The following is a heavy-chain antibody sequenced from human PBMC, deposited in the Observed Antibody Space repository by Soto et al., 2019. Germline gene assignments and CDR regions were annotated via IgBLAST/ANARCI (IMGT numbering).Heavy chain of an antibody. V-gene: IGHV1-2*04. CDR2: INPNSGGT. J-gene: IGHJ6*02. CDR1: GYTFTDYY. CDR3: ARDGYNQYGMDV. Sequence: APVKVSCKASGYTFTDYYLHWVRQAPGQGLERMGWINPNSGGTNYAQKFQGWVTMTRDTSISTAYMELSRLRSDDTAVYYCARDGYNQYGMDVWGQGTTVTVSS.